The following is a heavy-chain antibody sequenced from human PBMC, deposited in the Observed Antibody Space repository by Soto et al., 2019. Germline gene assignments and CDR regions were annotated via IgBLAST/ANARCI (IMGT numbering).Heavy chain of an antibody. CDR2: INAGNGNT. CDR3: ARDKGDFWSGDYLDDRSIDI. D-gene: IGHD3-3*01. J-gene: IGHJ3*02. V-gene: IGHV1-3*01. CDR1: GYTFTSYA. Sequence: ASVTVSRKASGYTFTSYAMHWVRPAPGQRLEGMGWINAGNGNTKYSQKFQGRVTITRDTSESTAYMELSSLSSEDTAVYYCARDKGDFWSGDYLDDRSIDIWGQGTMVTVSS.